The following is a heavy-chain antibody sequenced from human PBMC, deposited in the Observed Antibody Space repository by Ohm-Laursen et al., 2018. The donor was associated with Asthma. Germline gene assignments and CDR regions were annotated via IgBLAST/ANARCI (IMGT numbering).Heavy chain of an antibody. CDR1: GDSISSSYW. D-gene: IGHD1-26*01. V-gene: IGHV4-4*02. CDR2: IYYSGST. J-gene: IGHJ4*02. Sequence: SETLSLTCAVSGDSISSSYWWSWVRQPPGKGLEWIGEIYYSGSTYYNPSLKSRVTISVDTSKNQFSLKLSSVTAADTAVYYCARDNGSLDWGQGTLVTVSS. CDR3: ARDNGSLD.